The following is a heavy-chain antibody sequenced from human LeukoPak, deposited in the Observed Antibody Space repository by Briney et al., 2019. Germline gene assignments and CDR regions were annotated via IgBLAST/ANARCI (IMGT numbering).Heavy chain of an antibody. D-gene: IGHD5-18*01. CDR1: GGSVSSYY. V-gene: IGHV4-59*02. CDR2: AFYSRST. J-gene: IGHJ4*02. CDR3: ASGSNVWVLFDS. Sequence: SETLSLTCTVSGGSVSSYYWSWIRQPPGKGLEWIGYAFYSRSTHYNPSLKSRVTMSVDTTNNHFSLRLSSVTAADTAVYYCASGSNVWVLFDSWGQGTLVTVSS.